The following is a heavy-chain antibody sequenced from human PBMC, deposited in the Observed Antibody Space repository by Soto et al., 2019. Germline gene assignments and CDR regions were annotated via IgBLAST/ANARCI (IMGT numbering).Heavy chain of an antibody. J-gene: IGHJ4*02. Sequence: QVQLVESGGGGVQPGRALRLSCAASGFTFSSYAMHWVRQATGKGLEWVAVISYDGSNKYYADSVKGRFTISRDNSKNTLYLQMNSLRAEDTDVYYCAKDGMVVVITTYVDYWGQGTLVTVSS. V-gene: IGHV3-30*18. CDR2: ISYDGSNK. CDR3: AKDGMVVVITTYVDY. CDR1: GFTFSSYA. D-gene: IGHD3-22*01.